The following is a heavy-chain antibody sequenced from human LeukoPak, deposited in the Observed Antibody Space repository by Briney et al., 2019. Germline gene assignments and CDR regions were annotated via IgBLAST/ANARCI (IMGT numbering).Heavy chain of an antibody. Sequence: PGGSLRLSCAASGFTFSSYGMHWVRQAPGQGLESMGRINPNSGGTNYAQKFQGRVTMTRDTSISTAYMELSRLRSDDTAVYYCASRIVGATTLTVYWGQGTLVTVSS. V-gene: IGHV1-2*06. CDR1: GFTFSSYG. CDR3: ASRIVGATTLTVY. J-gene: IGHJ4*02. D-gene: IGHD1-26*01. CDR2: INPNSGGT.